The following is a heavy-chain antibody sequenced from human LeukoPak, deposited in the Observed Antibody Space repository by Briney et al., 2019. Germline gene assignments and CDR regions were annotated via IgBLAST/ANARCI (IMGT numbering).Heavy chain of an antibody. CDR1: GFTFSSYA. Sequence: PGRSLRLSCAASGFTFSSYAMHWGRHAPGKGLEWVTVISYDGSNKYYADSVKGRFTISRDNSKKTLYLQMNSLRAEDTAVYYCARAHMSSGWWIRFDFWGRGTMVTVSS. CDR2: ISYDGSNK. CDR3: ARAHMSSGWWIRFDF. V-gene: IGHV3-30*04. D-gene: IGHD6-19*01. J-gene: IGHJ4*02.